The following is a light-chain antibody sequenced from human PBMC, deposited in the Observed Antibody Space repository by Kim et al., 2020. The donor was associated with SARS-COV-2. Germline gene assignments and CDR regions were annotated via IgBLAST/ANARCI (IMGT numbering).Light chain of an antibody. J-gene: IGKJ2*03. V-gene: IGKV1-39*01. CDR2: GGS. Sequence: AAEEDRVTNTCRASQSLRSYLNWHQQEPGRAPKLLNEGGSCLQSVVQTRCSGSGFGTDFTLTIGGLQPEGFATYYCQQSYSTPPYSLGRGTNLEI. CDR3: QQSYSTPPYS. CDR1: QSLRSY.